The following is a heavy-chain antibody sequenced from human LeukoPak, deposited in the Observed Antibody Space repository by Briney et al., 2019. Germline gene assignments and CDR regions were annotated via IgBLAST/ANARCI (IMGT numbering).Heavy chain of an antibody. CDR1: RFIFSCYE. CDR3: ATLDYFDY. J-gene: IGHJ4*02. V-gene: IGHV3-48*03. CDR2: ISSGGSTI. Sequence: GGSLRLSCAASRFIFSCYEMNWVRQAPGKGLEWVTYISSGGSTIYYADSVKGRFTISRDNARNSLYLQMHSLGAEDTAVYYCATLDYFDYWGQGTPVTVSS.